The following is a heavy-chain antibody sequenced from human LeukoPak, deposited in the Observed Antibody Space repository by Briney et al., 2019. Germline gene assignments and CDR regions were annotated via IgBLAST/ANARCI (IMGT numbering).Heavy chain of an antibody. CDR1: GFTFSSYS. J-gene: IGHJ4*02. V-gene: IGHV3-33*08. D-gene: IGHD3-9*01. Sequence: GGSLRLSCAASGFTFSSYSMNWVRQAPGKGLEWVAVIWSDASNTYYVDSVKGRFTISRDNSKNTLYLQMNSLRAEDTAVYYCARTYNIRYFDTWGQGTLVTVSS. CDR3: ARTYNIRYFDT. CDR2: IWSDASNT.